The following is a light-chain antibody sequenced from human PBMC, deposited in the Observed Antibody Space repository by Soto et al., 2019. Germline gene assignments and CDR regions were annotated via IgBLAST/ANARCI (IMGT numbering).Light chain of an antibody. V-gene: IGKV1-39*01. J-gene: IGKJ2*01. CDR2: AAS. Sequence: DIQMTQSPSSLSASVGDRVTITCRASQSISSYLNWYQQKPGKAPKLLIYAASSLQSGVPSRFSGSGSGTDFTLTISSLQPEEFATYYCQQSYSTPYTLGQGTKLEIK. CDR1: QSISSY. CDR3: QQSYSTPYT.